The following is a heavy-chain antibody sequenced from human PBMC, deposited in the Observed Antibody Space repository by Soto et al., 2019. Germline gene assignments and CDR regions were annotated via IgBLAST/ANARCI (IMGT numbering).Heavy chain of an antibody. V-gene: IGHV3-30*18. Sequence: QVQLVESGGGVVQPGRSLRLSCAASGFTFSHYAMHWVRQAPGKGLEWVALMSYDGSNEYYADCVKGRFTISRDNSKNTLHLQMNSLRAEDTSVYYCAKHGSYNFYYWGQGTLVTVSS. CDR2: MSYDGSNE. J-gene: IGHJ4*02. D-gene: IGHD1-26*01. CDR3: AKHGSYNFYY. CDR1: GFTFSHYA.